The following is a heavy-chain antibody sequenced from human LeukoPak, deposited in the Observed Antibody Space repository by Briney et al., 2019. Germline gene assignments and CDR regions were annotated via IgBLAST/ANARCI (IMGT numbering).Heavy chain of an antibody. CDR1: GGSFRGYF. Sequence: SETLSLTCAVYGGSFRGYFWGWVRQTPGKGLEWLGEITHNGGTNYMPSLSGRVSVFQDVSKNQFSLKLSSVTAADTGVYYCARGNSGSHWGDRYFYMDVWGKGTTVIVSS. CDR2: ITHNGGT. D-gene: IGHD1-26*01. V-gene: IGHV4-34*01. CDR3: ARGNSGSHWGDRYFYMDV. J-gene: IGHJ6*03.